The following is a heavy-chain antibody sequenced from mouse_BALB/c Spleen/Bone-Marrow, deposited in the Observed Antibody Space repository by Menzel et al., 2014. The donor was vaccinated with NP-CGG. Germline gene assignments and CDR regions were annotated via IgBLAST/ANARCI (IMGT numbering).Heavy chain of an antibody. Sequence: EVKVVESGGGLVKPGGSLKLSCAASGFTLSSYAMSWVRQTPEKRLEWVATISSGGNYTYYPDSVKGRFTISRDNAKNTLYLQMSSLWSEDTAMYYCASIGYFFGYWGQGTTLTVSS. CDR1: GFTLSSYA. V-gene: IGHV5-9-1*01. CDR3: ASIGYFFGY. CDR2: ISSGGNYT. J-gene: IGHJ2*01.